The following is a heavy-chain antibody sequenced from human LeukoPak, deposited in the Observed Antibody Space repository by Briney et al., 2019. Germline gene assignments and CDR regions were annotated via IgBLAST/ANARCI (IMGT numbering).Heavy chain of an antibody. CDR3: ATTWYSGSYLDY. D-gene: IGHD1-26*01. J-gene: IGHJ4*02. Sequence: ASVKVSCKVSGYTLTELSMHWVRQAPGKGLEWMGGFDPEDGETIYAQKFQGGVTMTEDTSTDTAYMELSSLRSEDTAVYYCATTWYSGSYLDYWGQGTLVTVSS. V-gene: IGHV1-24*01. CDR1: GYTLTELS. CDR2: FDPEDGET.